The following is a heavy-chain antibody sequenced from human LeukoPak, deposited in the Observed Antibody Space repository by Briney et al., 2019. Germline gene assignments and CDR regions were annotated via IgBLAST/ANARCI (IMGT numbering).Heavy chain of an antibody. J-gene: IGHJ4*02. D-gene: IGHD2-2*01. CDR2: IYYSGST. CDR1: GGSISSSSYY. Sequence: SETLSLTCTVSGGSISSSSYYWGWIRQPPGTGLEWIGSIYYSGSTYYNPSLKSRVTISVDTSKNQFSLKLSSVTAAGTAVYYCARQLYVVVVPAAMAWGYWGQGTLVTVSS. V-gene: IGHV4-39*01. CDR3: ARQLYVVVVPAAMAWGY.